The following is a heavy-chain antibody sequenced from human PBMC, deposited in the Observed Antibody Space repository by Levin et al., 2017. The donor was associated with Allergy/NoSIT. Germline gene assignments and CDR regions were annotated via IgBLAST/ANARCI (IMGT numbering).Heavy chain of an antibody. V-gene: IGHV1-2*02. CDR3: ARCLGPCSSASCPIYYYFYYMDV. D-gene: IGHD2-2*01. Sequence: GESLKISCKASGYIFTDHHLHWVRQAPGQGLEWMGWINPNSGGTKYAQKFQGRVTMTRDTSISTAYMDLSSLRSDDAALYYCARCLGPCSSASCPIYYYFYYMDVWGKGTTVTVSS. CDR1: GYIFTDHH. J-gene: IGHJ6*03. CDR2: INPNSGGT.